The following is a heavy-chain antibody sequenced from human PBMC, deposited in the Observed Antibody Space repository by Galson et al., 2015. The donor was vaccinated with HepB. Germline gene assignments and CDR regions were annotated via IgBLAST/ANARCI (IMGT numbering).Heavy chain of an antibody. Sequence: SLRLSCAASGFTFSDYDMSWVRQAPGKGLEWVAYISSGSSCTNYADSVKGRFTISRDNAKNSLYLQMNSLRAEDTAVYYCARDLGAHSTFGAYPQASHNCGPGSLVT. CDR3: ARDLGAHSTFGAYPQASHN. J-gene: IGHJ4*03. CDR2: ISSGSSCT. CDR1: GFTFSDYD. D-gene: IGHD3-10*01. V-gene: IGHV3-11*06.